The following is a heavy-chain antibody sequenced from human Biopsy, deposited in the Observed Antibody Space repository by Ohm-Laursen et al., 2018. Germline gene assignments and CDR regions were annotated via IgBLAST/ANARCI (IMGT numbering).Heavy chain of an antibody. CDR1: GYAFLDFH. CDR2: ISPSGATT. CDR3: ARAGVGSDGTDSYYYGMDV. Sequence: ASVKVSCKPSGYAFLDFHIHWVRQVPGQGLEWMGVISPSGATTSFSQKFQGRITMTRDTSTGTVYMDLNSLGSEDTAVYYCARAGVGSDGTDSYYYGMDVWGPGTTVTVSS. J-gene: IGHJ6*02. V-gene: IGHV1-46*01. D-gene: IGHD5-24*01.